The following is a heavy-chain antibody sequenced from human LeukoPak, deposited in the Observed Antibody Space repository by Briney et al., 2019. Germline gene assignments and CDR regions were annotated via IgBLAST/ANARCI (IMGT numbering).Heavy chain of an antibody. CDR3: AREGWITMNLYNAFDI. J-gene: IGHJ3*02. CDR2: ISSSSSYI. V-gene: IGHV3-21*01. D-gene: IGHD3-22*01. CDR1: GLTFSKFA. Sequence: GGSLRLSCVASGLTFSKFAMSWVRQAPGNRLEWVSSISSSSSYIYYADSVKGRFTISRDNAKNSLYLQMNSLRAEDTAVYYCAREGWITMNLYNAFDIWGQGTMVTVSS.